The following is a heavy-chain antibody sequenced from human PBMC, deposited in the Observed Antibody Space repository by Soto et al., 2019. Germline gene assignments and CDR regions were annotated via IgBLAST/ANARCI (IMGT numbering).Heavy chain of an antibody. D-gene: IGHD3-3*01. CDR3: ADFWSGIYGMDV. CDR1: GGSFSSYA. Sequence: GTSVKVSCEACGGSFSSYAISCVRQAPGQGLEWMGGIIPIFGTANYAQKFQGRVTITADESTSTAYMELSSLRSEDTAVYYCADFWSGIYGMDVWGQGTTVTVSS. CDR2: IIPIFGTA. V-gene: IGHV1-69*13. J-gene: IGHJ6*02.